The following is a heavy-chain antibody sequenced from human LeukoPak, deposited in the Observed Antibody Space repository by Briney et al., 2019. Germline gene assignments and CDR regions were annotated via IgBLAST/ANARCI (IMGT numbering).Heavy chain of an antibody. CDR1: GDSFTMYW. CDR2: IYPGDSDV. V-gene: IGHV5-51*01. Sequence: GESLKISCTGFGDSFTMYWIGWVRQMPGKGLEWMGIIYPGDSDVTYSPSFQGQVTISVDKSIATAYLQWNSLKASDTAMYYCARPYCFSTNCYTIDPWGQGTLVTVSS. D-gene: IGHD2-2*02. J-gene: IGHJ5*02. CDR3: ARPYCFSTNCYTIDP.